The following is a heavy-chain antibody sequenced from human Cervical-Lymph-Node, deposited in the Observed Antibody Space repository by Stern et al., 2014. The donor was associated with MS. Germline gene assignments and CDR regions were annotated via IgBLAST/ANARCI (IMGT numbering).Heavy chain of an antibody. D-gene: IGHD4-17*01. CDR3: ARDQSHYGDYAYYFDY. Sequence: VQLVESGGGVVQPGRSLRLSCAASGFTFSSYGMHWVRQAPGKGLEWVAVIWYDGSNKYYADSVKGRFIISRDNSKNTLYLQMNSLRAEDTAVYYCARDQSHYGDYAYYFDYWGQGTLVTVSS. V-gene: IGHV3-33*01. J-gene: IGHJ4*02. CDR1: GFTFSSYG. CDR2: IWYDGSNK.